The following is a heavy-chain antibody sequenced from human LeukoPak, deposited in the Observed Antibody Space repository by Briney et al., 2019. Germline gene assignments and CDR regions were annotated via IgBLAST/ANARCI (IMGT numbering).Heavy chain of an antibody. J-gene: IGHJ4*02. V-gene: IGHV3-30-3*01. CDR2: IAYDGNNK. Sequence: GRSLRLSCAASGFTFNTYAMHWVRQAPGKGLEWVAVIAYDGNNKDYADSVKGRFTVSRDNTKNTLYLQMNSLRAEDTAVYYCARDNNWGSTHYWGQGTLVTVSS. D-gene: IGHD7-27*01. CDR3: ARDNNWGSTHY. CDR1: GFTFNTYA.